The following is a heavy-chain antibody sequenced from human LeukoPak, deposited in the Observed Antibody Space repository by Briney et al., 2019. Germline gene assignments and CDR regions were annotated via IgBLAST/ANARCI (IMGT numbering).Heavy chain of an antibody. V-gene: IGHV3-21*04. CDR1: GFTFSSYS. D-gene: IGHD3-22*01. CDR3: AKDPGSGYYYTNGNYFDY. J-gene: IGHJ4*02. CDR2: ISSSSSYI. Sequence: GGSLRLSCAASGFTFSSYSMNWVRQAPGKGLEWVSSISSSSSYIYYADSVKGRFTISRDNAKNSLYLQMNSLRAEDMALYYCAKDPGSGYYYTNGNYFDYWGQGTLVTVSS.